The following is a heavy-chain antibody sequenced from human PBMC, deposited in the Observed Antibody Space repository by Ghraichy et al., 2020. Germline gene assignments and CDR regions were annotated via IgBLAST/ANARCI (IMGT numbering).Heavy chain of an antibody. J-gene: IGHJ6*02. V-gene: IGHV3-7*01. D-gene: IGHD4-17*01. Sequence: GSLNISCAASGFTFSSYWMSWVRQAPGKGLEWVANLKQDGSEKYYVDSVKGRFTISRDNAKNSLYLQMNSLRAEDTAVYYCARVRDYGDSHYGMDVWGQGTTVTVSS. CDR2: LKQDGSEK. CDR1: GFTFSSYW. CDR3: ARVRDYGDSHYGMDV.